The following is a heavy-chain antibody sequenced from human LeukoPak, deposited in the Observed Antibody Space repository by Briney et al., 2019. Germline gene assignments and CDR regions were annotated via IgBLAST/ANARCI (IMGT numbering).Heavy chain of an antibody. V-gene: IGHV3-23*01. CDR1: GFTFSNYA. D-gene: IGHD6-19*01. CDR2: ISGSGGYT. J-gene: IGHJ4*02. CDR3: AKDARRSDGWYFFDR. Sequence: GGSLRLSCAASGFTFSNYAMSWVRQAPGKGLEWVSAISGSGGYTYYADSVKGWFTISRDNSKNTLYLQLNSLRAEDTAIYYCAKDARRSDGWYFFDRWGQGALVTVSS.